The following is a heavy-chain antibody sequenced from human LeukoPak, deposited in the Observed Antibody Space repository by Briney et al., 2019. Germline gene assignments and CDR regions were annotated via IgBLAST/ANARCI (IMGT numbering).Heavy chain of an antibody. V-gene: IGHV3-23*01. CDR1: GFTFSSYG. Sequence: GGSLRLSCAASGFTFSSYGMSWVRQAPGKGLEWVSTISDSGGSTYYADSVKGRFTISRDNSKNTLYLQMNSLRAEDTAVYYCAKPLIAVAGTLYFDYWGQGTLVTVSS. CDR3: AKPLIAVAGTLYFDY. D-gene: IGHD6-19*01. J-gene: IGHJ4*02. CDR2: ISDSGGST.